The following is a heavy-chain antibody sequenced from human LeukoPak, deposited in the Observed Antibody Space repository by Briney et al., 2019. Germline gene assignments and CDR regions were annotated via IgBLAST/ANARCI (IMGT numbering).Heavy chain of an antibody. CDR2: IYYSGST. CDR3: ARGLGYCSSTSCYYYFDY. CDR1: GGSISSGDYY. D-gene: IGHD2-2*01. V-gene: IGHV4-30-4*01. Sequence: SQTLSLTCTVSGGSISSGDYYWSWIRQPPGKALEWIGYIYYSGSTYYNPSLKSRVTISVDTSKNQFSLKLSSVTAADTAVYYCARGLGYCSSTSCYYYFDYWGQGTLVTVSS. J-gene: IGHJ4*02.